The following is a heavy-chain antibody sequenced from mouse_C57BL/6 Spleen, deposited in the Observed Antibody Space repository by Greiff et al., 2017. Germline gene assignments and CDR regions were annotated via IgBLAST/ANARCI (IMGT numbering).Heavy chain of an antibody. CDR2: IDPSDSYT. CDR3: ARGVGDSDVGRYFEV. J-gene: IGHJ1*03. D-gene: IGHD1-1*02. Sequence: QVQLQQPGAELVKPGASVKLSCKASGYTFTSYWMRWVKQRPGQGLEWIGEIDPSDSYTNYNQKFKGKATLTVDTSSSTAYMQLRSLTSEDSAVYYCARGVGDSDVGRYFEVWGTGTTVT. V-gene: IGHV1-50*01. CDR1: GYTFTSYW.